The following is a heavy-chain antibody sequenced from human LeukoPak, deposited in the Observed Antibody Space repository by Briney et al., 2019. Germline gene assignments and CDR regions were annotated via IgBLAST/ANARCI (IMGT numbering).Heavy chain of an antibody. J-gene: IGHJ4*02. CDR3: AGGSSPFDY. V-gene: IGHV4-31*03. CDR2: IYYSGST. CDR1: GDSITSSGYY. Sequence: SETLSPSCSVSGDSITSSGYYWSWIRQHPGKGLEWIGYIYYSGSTYYNPSLKSRVTISVDTSKNQFSLKLNSLTAADTAVYYCAGGSSPFDYWGQGTPVTVSS.